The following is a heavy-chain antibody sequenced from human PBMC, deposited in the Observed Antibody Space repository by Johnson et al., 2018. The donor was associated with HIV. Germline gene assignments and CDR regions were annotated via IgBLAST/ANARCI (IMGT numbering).Heavy chain of an antibody. CDR1: GFTFRDYD. CDR3: ARATVESAFDI. CDR2: ISSSGSTK. V-gene: IGHV3-11*04. D-gene: IGHD4-23*01. J-gene: IGHJ3*02. Sequence: QVQLVESGGGLVKPGGSLRLSCAASGFTFRDYDMSWNRQAPGKGLEWISYISSSGSTKYYADSVKGRFTISRDNSKNTLYLQMNSLRAEDTAVYYCARATVESAFDIWGQGTMVTVSS.